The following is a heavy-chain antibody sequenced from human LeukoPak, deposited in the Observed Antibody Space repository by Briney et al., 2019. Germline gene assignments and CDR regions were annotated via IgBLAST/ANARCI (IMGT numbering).Heavy chain of an antibody. J-gene: IGHJ4*02. CDR1: GFTFSSYA. CDR2: ISYDGSNK. D-gene: IGHD1-26*01. Sequence: PGGSLRLSCAASGFTFSSYAMHWVRQAPGKGLEWVAVISYDGSNKYYADSVKGRFTISRDNSKNTLYLQMNSLRAEDTAVYYCAKDRTPFSGATARHLYIDYWGQGTLVTVSS. V-gene: IGHV3-30-3*01. CDR3: AKDRTPFSGATARHLYIDY.